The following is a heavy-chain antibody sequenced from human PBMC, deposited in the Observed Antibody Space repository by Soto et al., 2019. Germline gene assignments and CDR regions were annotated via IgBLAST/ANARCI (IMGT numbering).Heavy chain of an antibody. J-gene: IGHJ4*02. D-gene: IGHD2-8*01. V-gene: IGHV1-58*01. Sequence: SVKVSAKASGFTFTSSSFQWVRQARGQRLEWIGWIAVGSGYTNYAQRFQDRVTLTRDMSTATTYMELSRLTSEDTAIYYCAADATAWQQMVPSDYWGPGTLVTVS. CDR3: AADATAWQQMVPSDY. CDR2: IAVGSGYT. CDR1: GFTFTSSS.